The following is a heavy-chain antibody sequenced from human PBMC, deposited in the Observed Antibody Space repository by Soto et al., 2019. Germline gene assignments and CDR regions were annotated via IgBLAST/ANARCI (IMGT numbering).Heavy chain of an antibody. CDR2: INSDGSST. V-gene: IGHV3-74*01. CDR1: GFTFSSYW. Sequence: PGGSLRLSCAASGFTFSSYWMHWVRQAPGKGLVWVSRINSDGSSTSYADSVKGRFTISRDNAKNTLYLQMNSLRAEDTAVYYCASSAGFWEIDYWGQGTLVTVSS. CDR3: ASSAGFWEIDY. J-gene: IGHJ4*02. D-gene: IGHD6-13*01.